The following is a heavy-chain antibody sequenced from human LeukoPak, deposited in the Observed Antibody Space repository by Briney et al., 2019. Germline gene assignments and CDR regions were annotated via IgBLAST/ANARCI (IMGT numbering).Heavy chain of an antibody. Sequence: PGGSLRLSCAASGFTFSSYGMHWVRQAPGKGLEWVAFIRYDGSNKYYADSVKGRFTISRDNSKNTLYLQMNSLRAEDTAVYYCAMMFGNYYDSSGYFPLDYWGQGTLVTVSS. V-gene: IGHV3-30*02. J-gene: IGHJ4*02. CDR3: AMMFGNYYDSSGYFPLDY. D-gene: IGHD3-22*01. CDR1: GFTFSSYG. CDR2: IRYDGSNK.